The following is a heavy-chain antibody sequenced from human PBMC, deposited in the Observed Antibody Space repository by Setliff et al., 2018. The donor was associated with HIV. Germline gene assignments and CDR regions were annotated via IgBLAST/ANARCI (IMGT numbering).Heavy chain of an antibody. CDR1: GGSFSSNH. V-gene: IGHV4-34*12. CDR3: RVCILRDTSDI. D-gene: IGHD3-16*01. CDR2: VLYNGGT. J-gene: IGHJ3*02. Sequence: SETLSLTCTVYGGSFSSNHWSWIRQSQGNGLEWIGEVLYNGGTRYNPSLETRVSMSVDTSKNRFSLKLLSVTAADTAVYYCRVCILRDTSDIWGQGTVVTVSS.